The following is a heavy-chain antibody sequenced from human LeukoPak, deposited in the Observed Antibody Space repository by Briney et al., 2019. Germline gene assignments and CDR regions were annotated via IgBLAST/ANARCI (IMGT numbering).Heavy chain of an antibody. D-gene: IGHD3-22*01. CDR1: GFTFNKYW. CDR2: IKQDGSEK. V-gene: IGHV3-7*01. J-gene: IGHJ4*02. Sequence: GGSLRLSCAASGFTFNKYWMSWVRQAPGKGLEWVANIKQDGSEKHYVDSVKGRFTISRDNAKNSLYLQMNSLRAEDTAVYYCARTYYYDSSGYYYKDWGQGTLVTVSS. CDR3: ARTYYYDSSGYYYKD.